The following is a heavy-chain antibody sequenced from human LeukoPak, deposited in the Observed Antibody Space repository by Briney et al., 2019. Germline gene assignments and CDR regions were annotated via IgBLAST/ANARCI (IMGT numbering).Heavy chain of an antibody. J-gene: IGHJ3*02. Sequence: GGSLRLSCAASRFTFSIFSMNWVRQAPGKGLEWVSYISSSSSTIYYADSVKGRFTISRDNAKNSLYLQTNSLRAGDTAVYYCARGGYSYGAGAFDIWGQGTMVTVSS. CDR2: ISSSSSTI. D-gene: IGHD5-18*01. V-gene: IGHV3-48*01. CDR1: RFTFSIFS. CDR3: ARGGYSYGAGAFDI.